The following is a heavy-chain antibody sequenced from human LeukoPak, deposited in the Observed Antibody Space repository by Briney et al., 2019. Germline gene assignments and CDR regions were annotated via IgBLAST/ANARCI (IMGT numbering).Heavy chain of an antibody. CDR1: GFTFSSYA. V-gene: IGHV3-30*07. J-gene: IGHJ6*02. Sequence: GGSLRLSCAASGFTFSSYAMHWVRQAPGKGLEWVAVISYDGSNKYYADSVKGRFTISRDNSKNTLYLQMNSLRAEDTAVYYCARVGATFYGMDVWGQGTTVTVSS. CDR2: ISYDGSNK. D-gene: IGHD1-26*01. CDR3: ARVGATFYGMDV.